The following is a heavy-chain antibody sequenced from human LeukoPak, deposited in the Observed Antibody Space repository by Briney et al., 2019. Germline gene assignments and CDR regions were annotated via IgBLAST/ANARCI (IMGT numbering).Heavy chain of an antibody. CDR2: ISGSGGST. V-gene: IGHV3-23*01. Sequence: GGSLRLSCAASGFTFSSYWMSWVRQAPGKGLEWVSAISGSGGSTYYADSVKGRFTISRDNSKNTLYLQMNSLRAEDTAVYYCAKDWDDYGDPATHLNWGQGTLVTVSS. D-gene: IGHD4-17*01. CDR3: AKDWDDYGDPATHLN. CDR1: GFTFSSYW. J-gene: IGHJ4*02.